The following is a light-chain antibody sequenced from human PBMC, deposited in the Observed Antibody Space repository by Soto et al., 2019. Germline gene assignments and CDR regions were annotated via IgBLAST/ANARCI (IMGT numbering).Light chain of an antibody. CDR3: QKYGSSPYT. CDR2: GAS. Sequence: EIVLTQSPGTLSLSPGERATLSCRASQSVSSSYLAWYQQKPGQAPRLLIYGASSRATGIPDRFSGSGSGTDFTLTISRLEPEDFAVYYCQKYGSSPYTFVQGPKLEIK. J-gene: IGKJ2*01. V-gene: IGKV3-20*01. CDR1: QSVSSSY.